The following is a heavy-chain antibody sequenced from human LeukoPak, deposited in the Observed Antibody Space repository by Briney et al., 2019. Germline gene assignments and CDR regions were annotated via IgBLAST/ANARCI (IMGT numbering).Heavy chain of an antibody. J-gene: IGHJ4*02. CDR3: VRNLAVAGTCFDS. CDR1: GFTFSSFW. V-gene: IGHV3-7*03. D-gene: IGHD6-19*01. CDR2: IKQDGSDR. Sequence: GGSLRLSCAASGFTFSSFWMIWVRQAPGTGLEWVANIKQDGSDRNYVTSVRGRFTISRDNAESSLYLQMNSLRAEDTAVYYCVRNLAVAGTCFDSWGQGTLVTVSS.